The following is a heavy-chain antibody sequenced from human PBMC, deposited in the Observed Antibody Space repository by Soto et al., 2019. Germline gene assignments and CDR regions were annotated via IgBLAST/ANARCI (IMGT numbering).Heavy chain of an antibody. CDR3: VRGPGAMGQHFDY. J-gene: IGHJ4*02. Sequence: PSETLSLTCAVSSGSISSSNWWSWVRQPPGKGLEWIGYIYYSGSTNYNPSLKSRVTISVDTSKNQFSPKLSSVTAADTAVYYCVRGPGAMGQHFDYWGQGTLVTVSS. CDR1: SGSISSSNW. CDR2: IYYSGST. D-gene: IGHD5-18*01. V-gene: IGHV4-4*02.